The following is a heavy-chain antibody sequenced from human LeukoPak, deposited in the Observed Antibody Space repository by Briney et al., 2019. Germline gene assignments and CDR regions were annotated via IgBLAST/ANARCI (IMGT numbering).Heavy chain of an antibody. CDR2: ISYDGSNK. J-gene: IGHJ4*02. V-gene: IGHV3-30*03. Sequence: GGSLRLSCAASGFTFSSYGMHWVRQAPGKGLEWVAVISYDGSNKYYADSVKGRFTISRDNSKNTLYLQMNSLGAEDTAVDYCATLTPLFDYWGQGTLVTVSS. CDR1: GFTFSSYG. CDR3: ATLTPLFDY.